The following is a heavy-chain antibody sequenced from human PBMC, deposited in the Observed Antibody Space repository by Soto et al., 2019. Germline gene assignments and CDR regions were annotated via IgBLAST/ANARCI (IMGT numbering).Heavy chain of an antibody. CDR3: AKERAYFIDY. D-gene: IGHD2-8*01. V-gene: IGHV1-3*01. J-gene: IGHJ4*02. CDR1: GYTFTKYT. CDR2: INADNGNT. Sequence: ASVKVSCKASGYTFTKYTMHWVRQAPGQRLEWMGWINADNGNTKYSQKFQGRVTFTRDTSASTAYMELSSLRSEDTAVYYCAKERAYFIDYWGQGALVTGSS.